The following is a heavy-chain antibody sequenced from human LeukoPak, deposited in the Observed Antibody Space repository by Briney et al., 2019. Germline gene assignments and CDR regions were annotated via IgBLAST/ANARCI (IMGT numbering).Heavy chain of an antibody. CDR2: ISDSGGST. CDR1: GFTFSSYA. CDR3: AKQGNSPGY. D-gene: IGHD4-23*01. V-gene: IGHV3-23*01. J-gene: IGHJ4*02. Sequence: PGGSLRLSCAASGFTFSSYAMSWVRQAPGKGLEWVSAISDSGGSTNYADSVKGRFTISRDNSRNTLYLQMNSLKAEDTAVYYCAKQGNSPGYWGQGTLVTVSS.